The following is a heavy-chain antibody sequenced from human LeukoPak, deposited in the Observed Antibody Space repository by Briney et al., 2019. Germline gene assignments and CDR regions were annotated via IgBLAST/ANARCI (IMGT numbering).Heavy chain of an antibody. CDR1: GFTFSSYA. CDR3: ASLSLGHY. Sequence: GGSLRLSCAASGFTFSSYAMHWVRQAPGKGLEWVAVISYDGSNKYYADSVKGRFTISRDNSKNPLYLQMNSLRAEDTAVYYCASLSLGHYWGQGTLVTVSS. CDR2: ISYDGSNK. D-gene: IGHD6-6*01. V-gene: IGHV3-30-3*01. J-gene: IGHJ4*02.